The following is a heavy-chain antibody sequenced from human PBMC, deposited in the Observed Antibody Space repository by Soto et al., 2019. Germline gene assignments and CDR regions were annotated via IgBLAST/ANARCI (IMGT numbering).Heavy chain of an antibody. D-gene: IGHD3-22*01. CDR2: ISGSGDRT. V-gene: IGHV3-23*01. CDR1: GITISNYP. CDR3: VKDDGGYPSTAPH. Sequence: EVQLLESGGGLVQAGGSLRLSCAASGITISNYPMSRVRQAPGKGLDWVSGISGSGDRTYYADSAKGRFTISKDISKNSLSLQLDSLGVEDTAVYFCVKDDGGYPSTAPHWGQGTLVTVSS. J-gene: IGHJ4*02.